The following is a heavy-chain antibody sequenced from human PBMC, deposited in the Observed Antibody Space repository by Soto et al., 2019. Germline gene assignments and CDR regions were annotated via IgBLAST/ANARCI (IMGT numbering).Heavy chain of an antibody. CDR2: INPNSGGT. CDR1: GYTFTGYY. V-gene: IGHV1-2*04. D-gene: IGHD6-6*01. CDR3: AREQLARGPDYYYCYGMDV. Sequence: PSVKVSCKASGYTFTGYYMHWVRQAPGQGLEWMGWINPNSGGTNYTQKFQGWVTMTRDTSISTAYMELSRLRSDDTAVYYCAREQLARGPDYYYCYGMDVCGRGRTVTVYS. J-gene: IGHJ6*02.